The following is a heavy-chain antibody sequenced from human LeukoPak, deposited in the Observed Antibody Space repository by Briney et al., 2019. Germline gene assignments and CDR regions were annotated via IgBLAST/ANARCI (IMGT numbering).Heavy chain of an antibody. V-gene: IGHV4-31*03. CDR2: IFYSGST. CDR1: GGSISSGGYY. D-gene: IGHD3-22*01. Sequence: SQTLSLTCTVSGGSISSGGYYWNWIRQHPGKGLEWIGYIFYSGSTYNNPSLKSRVIISVDTSKNQFSLKLSSVTAADTAVYYCARENYYDSSGYFPTHYWGQGTLVTVSS. J-gene: IGHJ4*02. CDR3: ARENYYDSSGYFPTHY.